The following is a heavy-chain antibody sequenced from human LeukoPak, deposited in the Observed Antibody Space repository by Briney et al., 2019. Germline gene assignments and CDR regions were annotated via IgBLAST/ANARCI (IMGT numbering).Heavy chain of an antibody. Sequence: SETLSLTCDLSGDSHDDHYGSWLRQPPGKGLEWIGEIHPHGIFYYNSSLMSRVTISIETSKSQFSLRLTSVTAAATAIYYCSRGRVRAKAGDHWGQGSLVTVSS. J-gene: IGHJ4*02. CDR1: GDSHDDHY. CDR2: IHPHGIF. V-gene: IGHV4-34*01. CDR3: SRGRVRAKAGDH.